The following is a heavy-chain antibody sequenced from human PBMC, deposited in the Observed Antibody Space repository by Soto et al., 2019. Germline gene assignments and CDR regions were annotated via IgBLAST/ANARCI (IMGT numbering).Heavy chain of an antibody. CDR3: ATAGNYDSSGRDF. CDR2: ISANSGNT. Sequence: ASVKVSCKAFGFIFNNYAISWVRRAPGQGLEWMGWISANSGNTNYAQKLQGRVTMTTDTSTSTAYMELRSLRSDDTAVYYCATAGNYDSSGRDFWGQGTLVTVSS. V-gene: IGHV1-18*04. J-gene: IGHJ4*02. CDR1: GFIFNNYA. D-gene: IGHD3-22*01.